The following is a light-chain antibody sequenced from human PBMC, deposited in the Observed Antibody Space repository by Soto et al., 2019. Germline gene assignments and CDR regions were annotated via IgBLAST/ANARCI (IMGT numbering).Light chain of an antibody. CDR1: QSVSSK. CDR2: GAS. V-gene: IGKV3-15*01. CDR3: QQYNNWPLT. Sequence: PGERATLSCRASQSVSSKLAWYQQKPGQGPRLLIYGASTRAIGIPARFSGSGSGTEFTLTISSLQSEDFALYYCQQYNNWPLTFGGGTKVDI. J-gene: IGKJ4*01.